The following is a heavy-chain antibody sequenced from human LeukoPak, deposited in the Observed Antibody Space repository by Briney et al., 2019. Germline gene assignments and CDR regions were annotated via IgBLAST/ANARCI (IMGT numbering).Heavy chain of an antibody. D-gene: IGHD6-19*01. Sequence: ASVKVSCTASGGTFSSYAISWVRQAPGQGLEWMGGFDPEDGETIYAQKFQGRVTMTEDTSTDTAYMELSSLRSEDTAVYYCAKMAGTDYYYGMDVWGQRTTVTVSS. CDR3: AKMAGTDYYYGMDV. CDR1: GGTFSSYA. J-gene: IGHJ6*02. CDR2: FDPEDGET. V-gene: IGHV1-24*01.